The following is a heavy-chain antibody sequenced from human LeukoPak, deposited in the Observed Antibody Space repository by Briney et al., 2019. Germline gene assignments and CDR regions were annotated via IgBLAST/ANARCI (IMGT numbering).Heavy chain of an antibody. CDR3: ARDRYYDSSGYNHDY. Sequence: SVKVSCKASGGTFSSYAISWVRQAPGQGLEWMGGIIPIFGTANYAQKFQGRVTITTDESTSTAYMELSSLRSEDTAVYYCARDRYYDSSGYNHDYWGQGTLVTVSS. J-gene: IGHJ4*02. CDR2: IIPIFGTA. D-gene: IGHD3-22*01. CDR1: GGTFSSYA. V-gene: IGHV1-69*05.